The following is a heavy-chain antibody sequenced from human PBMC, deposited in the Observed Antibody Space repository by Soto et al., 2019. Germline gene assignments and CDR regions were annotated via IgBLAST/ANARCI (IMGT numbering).Heavy chain of an antibody. CDR1: GGSISSGGYY. J-gene: IGHJ4*02. CDR2: IYYSGST. D-gene: IGHD6-6*01. Sequence: SETLSLTCTVSGGSISSGGYYWSWIRQHPGKGLEWIGYIYYSGSTYYNPSPKSRVTISVDTSKNQFSLKLISVTAADTAVYYCAREVGSSSAVYFDYWGQGTLVTVSS. V-gene: IGHV4-31*03. CDR3: AREVGSSSAVYFDY.